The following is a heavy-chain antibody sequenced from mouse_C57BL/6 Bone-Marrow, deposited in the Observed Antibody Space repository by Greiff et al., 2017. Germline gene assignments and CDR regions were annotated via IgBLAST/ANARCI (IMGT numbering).Heavy chain of an antibody. Sequence: EVQLVESGGDLVKPGGSLKLSCAASGFTFSSYGMSWVRQTPDKRLEWVATISSGGSYTYYPDSVKGRFTISRDNAKNTLYLQMSSLKSEDTAMYYCARKDLGYYYAMDYWGQGTSVTVSS. CDR3: ARKDLGYYYAMDY. J-gene: IGHJ4*01. CDR1: GFTFSSYG. CDR2: ISSGGSYT. V-gene: IGHV5-6*01.